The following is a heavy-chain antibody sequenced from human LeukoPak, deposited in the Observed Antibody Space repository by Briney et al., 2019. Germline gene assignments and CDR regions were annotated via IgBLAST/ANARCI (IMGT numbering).Heavy chain of an antibody. V-gene: IGHV3-30-3*01. CDR3: ARDFSAKYYYDSSAII. J-gene: IGHJ4*02. CDR2: ISYDGSNK. D-gene: IGHD3-22*01. CDR1: GFTFSSYA. Sequence: PGGSLRLSCAASGFTFSSYAMHWVRQAPGKGLEWVAVISYDGSNKYYADSVKGRFTISRDNSKNTLYLQMNSLRAEDTAVYYCARDFSAKYYYDSSAIIWGQGTLVTVSS.